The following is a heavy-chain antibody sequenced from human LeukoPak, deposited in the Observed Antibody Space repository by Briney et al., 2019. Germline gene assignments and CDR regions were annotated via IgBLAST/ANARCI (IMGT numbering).Heavy chain of an antibody. CDR2: ISTYHGNT. CDR3: ARDNSVGDNAWWFDP. CDR1: GYTFNSHG. D-gene: IGHD1-26*01. J-gene: IGHJ5*02. V-gene: IGHV1-18*01. Sequence: ASVKVSCKASGYTFNSHGISWVRQAPGQGLEWMGWISTYHGNTNYAQKLQGRVTMTRDMSTSTDYMELSSLRSEDTAIYYCARDNSVGDNAWWFDPWGQGTLVTVSS.